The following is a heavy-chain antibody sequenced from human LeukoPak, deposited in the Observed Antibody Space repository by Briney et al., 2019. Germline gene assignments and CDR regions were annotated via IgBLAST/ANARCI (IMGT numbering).Heavy chain of an antibody. Sequence: GGSLRLSCAASGFTFSSYAMSWVRQAPGKGLEWVSAISGSGGSTYYADSVKGRFTISRDNSKNTLYLHMDSLSVADTTVHYCARGRKPSGYYYYMDVWGKGTTVTV. CDR1: GFTFSSYA. J-gene: IGHJ6*03. CDR3: ARGRKPSGYYYYMDV. V-gene: IGHV3-23*01. CDR2: ISGSGGST.